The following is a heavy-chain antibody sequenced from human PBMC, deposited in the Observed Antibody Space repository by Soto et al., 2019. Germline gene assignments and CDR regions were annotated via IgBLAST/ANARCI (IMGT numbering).Heavy chain of an antibody. CDR3: ASGTATRAGGPDY. D-gene: IGHD1-1*01. Sequence: EVQLVESEGGLVQPGGSLRLSCVVTGFTFSSYSMNWVRQAPGKGLEWVSHISSSSTTIYYADSVKGRFTISRENAKNSLYLQMNRLRDEDTAVYYCASGTATRAGGPDYWGPGTLVTVSS. J-gene: IGHJ4*02. V-gene: IGHV3-48*02. CDR2: ISSSSTTI. CDR1: GFTFSSYS.